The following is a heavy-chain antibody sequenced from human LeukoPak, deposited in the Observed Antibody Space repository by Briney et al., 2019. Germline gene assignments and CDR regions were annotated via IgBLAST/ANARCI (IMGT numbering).Heavy chain of an antibody. CDR3: ARLPAYCTSTSCYYDY. CDR2: MNSDGSSR. CDR1: GLTLSNYW. D-gene: IGHD2-2*01. Sequence: GGSLRVSCAASGLTLSNYWMHWVRQAPGKGLVWVSRMNSDGSSRTYGDSVKGRFTVSRDNAKNSLFLQMNSLRAEDTAVYYCARLPAYCTSTSCYYDYWGQGTLVTVSS. V-gene: IGHV3-74*01. J-gene: IGHJ4*02.